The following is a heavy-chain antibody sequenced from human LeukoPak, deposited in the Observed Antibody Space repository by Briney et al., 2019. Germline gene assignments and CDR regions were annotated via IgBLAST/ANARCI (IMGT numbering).Heavy chain of an antibody. CDR3: ARDPAFRGAQMEY. Sequence: ASVKVSCKASGYTLTSYGFSWVRQAPGQGLEWMGWISGYNGNTNYAQNLQGRVTMTIDTSTGTAYMELRSLRSDDTAVYYCARDPAFRGAQMEYWGQGTLVTVSS. CDR2: ISGYNGNT. V-gene: IGHV1-18*01. D-gene: IGHD3-10*01. J-gene: IGHJ4*02. CDR1: GYTLTSYG.